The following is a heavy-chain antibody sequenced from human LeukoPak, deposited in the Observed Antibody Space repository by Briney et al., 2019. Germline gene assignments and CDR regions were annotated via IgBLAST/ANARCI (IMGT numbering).Heavy chain of an antibody. CDR1: GFTFSSYA. J-gene: IGHJ5*02. Sequence: GGSLRLSCAASGFTFSSYAMHWVCQAPGKGLEYVSAISSNGDSSYYANSVKGRFTISRDNSKNTLYLQMGSLRAEDMAVYYCARDHTGWFDPWGQGTLVTVSS. CDR2: ISSNGDSS. CDR3: ARDHTGWFDP. V-gene: IGHV3-64*01. D-gene: IGHD2-8*02.